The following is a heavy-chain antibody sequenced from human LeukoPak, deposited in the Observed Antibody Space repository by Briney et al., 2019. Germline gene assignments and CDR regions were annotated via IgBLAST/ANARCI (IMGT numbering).Heavy chain of an antibody. D-gene: IGHD6-19*01. J-gene: IGHJ2*01. V-gene: IGHV3-23*01. Sequence: AGGSLRLSCAASGFTFSSYAMSWVRQAPGKGLEWVSAISGSGGSTYYADSVKGRFTISRDNSKNTLYLQMNSLRAEDTAVYYCAKDPETVAGGEWYFDLWGRGTLVTVSS. CDR3: AKDPETVAGGEWYFDL. CDR2: ISGSGGST. CDR1: GFTFSSYA.